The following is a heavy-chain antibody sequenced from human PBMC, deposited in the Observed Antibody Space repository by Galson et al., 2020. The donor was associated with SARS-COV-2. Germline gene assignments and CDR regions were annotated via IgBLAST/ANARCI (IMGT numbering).Heavy chain of an antibody. CDR3: AREGAGDSYAMAV. Sequence: SETLSLTCTVSGGSISSGGYYWRWLRPLPGQGLESTRYSSGSTYYNPSLKSRVTISVDTSKNQFSLKLSSVTAADTAVYYCAREGAGDSYAMAVWGQGTTVTVCS. D-gene: IGHD3-10*01. J-gene: IGHJ6*01. CDR2: SSGST. CDR1: GGSISSGGYY. V-gene: IGHV4-31*03.